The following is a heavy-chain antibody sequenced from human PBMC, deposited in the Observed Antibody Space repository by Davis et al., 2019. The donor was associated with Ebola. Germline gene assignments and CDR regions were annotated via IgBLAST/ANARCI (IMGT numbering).Heavy chain of an antibody. CDR2: ISGSGGST. CDR3: AKDPYDFWSGYYTKGNAFDI. CDR1: GFTFSSYW. D-gene: IGHD3-3*01. Sequence: GESLKISCAASGFTFSSYWMSWVRQAPGKGLEWVSAISGSGGSTYYADSVKGRFTISRDNSKNTLYLQMNSLRAEDTAVYYCAKDPYDFWSGYYTKGNAFDIWGQGTMVTVSS. V-gene: IGHV3-23*01. J-gene: IGHJ3*02.